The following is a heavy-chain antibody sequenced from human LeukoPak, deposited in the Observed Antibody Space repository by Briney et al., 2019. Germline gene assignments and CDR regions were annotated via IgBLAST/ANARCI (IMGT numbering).Heavy chain of an antibody. CDR1: GFTFSSYW. CDR2: IKQDGSEK. J-gene: IGHJ6*03. CDR3: ARVGPYYYYYYYMDV. Sequence: PGGSLRLSCAASGFTFSSYWMSWVRQAPGKGLEWVANIKQDGSEKYYVDSVKGRFTISRDNAKNSLYLQMNSLRAEDTAVYYCARVGPYYYYYYYMDVWGKGTTVIVSS. V-gene: IGHV3-7*01.